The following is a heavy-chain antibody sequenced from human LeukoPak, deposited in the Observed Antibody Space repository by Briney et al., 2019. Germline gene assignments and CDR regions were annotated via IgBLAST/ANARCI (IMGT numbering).Heavy chain of an antibody. Sequence: GGSLRLSCVVSGFDLSDYYMSWIRQAPGKGLEWISYISSSGGNIYFADSVKGRFTMSRDNARGSLYLQMNSLRADDTAIYYCARRRDYFDYWGQGTLITVSS. V-gene: IGHV3-11*01. CDR2: ISSSGGNI. CDR3: ARRRDYFDY. CDR1: GFDLSDYY. J-gene: IGHJ4*02.